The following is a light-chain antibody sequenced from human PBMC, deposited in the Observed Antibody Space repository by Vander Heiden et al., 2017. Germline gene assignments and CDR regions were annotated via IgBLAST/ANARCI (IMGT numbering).Light chain of an antibody. Sequence: SSELTPPPSVSVSPVRTARTPCSGDALPKKDGYWYQQKPGQAPVLVIYKESERPSGIPERFSGSSSGTTVTLTISGVQAEDEADYYCQSADSSGTYVVFGGGTKLTVL. V-gene: IGLV3-25*03. CDR2: KES. J-gene: IGLJ2*01. CDR1: ALPKKD. CDR3: QSADSSGTYVV.